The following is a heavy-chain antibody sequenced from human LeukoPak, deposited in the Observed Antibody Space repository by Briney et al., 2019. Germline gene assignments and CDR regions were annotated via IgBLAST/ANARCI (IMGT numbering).Heavy chain of an antibody. D-gene: IGHD5-18*01. Sequence: SETLSLTCTVSGGSISSSAYYWGWIRQPPGKGLEWIGSIYYTGSTYYNPSLKTRVTISVDTSKNQFSLKLSSVTAADTAMYYCVRHTALGSPLHYWGQGTLVTVSS. J-gene: IGHJ4*02. CDR2: IYYTGST. V-gene: IGHV4-39*01. CDR1: GGSISSSAYY. CDR3: VRHTALGSPLHY.